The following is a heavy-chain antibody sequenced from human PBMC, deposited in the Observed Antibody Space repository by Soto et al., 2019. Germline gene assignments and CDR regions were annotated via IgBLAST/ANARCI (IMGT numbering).Heavy chain of an antibody. V-gene: IGHV4-59*01. D-gene: IGHD5-18*01. Sequence: PDTLSLTCTVSGVSISNDYWNWILQSPGKGLEWIGYIYSSGSTHYNPSLQNRVTISIDTSKNQVSLKVNSVTAADTAVYYCARDPPHSYGVYYFDYWGQGTPVTVSS. CDR2: IYSSGST. CDR1: GVSISNDY. CDR3: ARDPPHSYGVYYFDY. J-gene: IGHJ4*02.